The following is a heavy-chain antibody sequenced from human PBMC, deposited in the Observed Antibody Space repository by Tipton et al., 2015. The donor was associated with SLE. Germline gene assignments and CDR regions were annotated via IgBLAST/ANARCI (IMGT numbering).Heavy chain of an antibody. CDR1: GGSFSGYY. CDR3: ARSEGYGHLPAF. Sequence: TLSLTCAVYGGSFSGYYWSWIRQPPGKGLECIGEINHSGSTNYNPSLKSRVTISVDTSKNQFSLNLSSVTAADTAVYYCARSEGYGHLPAFWGQGTRVVVSS. D-gene: IGHD5-18*01. V-gene: IGHV4-34*01. CDR2: INHSGST. J-gene: IGHJ4*02.